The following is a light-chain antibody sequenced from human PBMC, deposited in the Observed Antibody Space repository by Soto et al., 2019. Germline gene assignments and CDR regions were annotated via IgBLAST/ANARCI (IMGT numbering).Light chain of an antibody. J-gene: IGKJ2*01. Sequence: DIQMTQSPSSLSASLGDRVTITCRASQTINNYLHWYQQRPGEAPKLLIYSASNLQTGVPPRFSDSGSGNHYTLTISSLQPEDFATYYCQQSSSTPHTFGQGTIVEIK. CDR1: QTINNY. V-gene: IGKV1-39*01. CDR2: SAS. CDR3: QQSSSTPHT.